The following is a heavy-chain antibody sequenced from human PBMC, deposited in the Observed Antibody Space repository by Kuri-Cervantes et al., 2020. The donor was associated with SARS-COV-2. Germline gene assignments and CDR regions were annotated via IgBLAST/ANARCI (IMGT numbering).Heavy chain of an antibody. D-gene: IGHD1-26*01. CDR2: ISSSSSYI. CDR1: GFTFSSYS. V-gene: IGHV3-21*01. CDR3: AGQGAVY. Sequence: GESLKISCAASGFTFSSYSMNWVRQAPGKGLEWVSFISSSSSYIYYADSVKGRFTISRDNAKNSLYLQMNSLRAEDTAVYYCAGQGAVYWGQGTLVTVSS. J-gene: IGHJ4*02.